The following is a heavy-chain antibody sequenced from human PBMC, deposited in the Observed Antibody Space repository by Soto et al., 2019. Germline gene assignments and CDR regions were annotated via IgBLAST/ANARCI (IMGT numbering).Heavy chain of an antibody. CDR2: IWYDGSNK. J-gene: IGHJ6*03. V-gene: IGHV3-33*01. CDR1: GFTFSSYG. CDR3: ARDARVREYSGYEPDYYYYYYMDV. D-gene: IGHD5-12*01. Sequence: GGSLRLSCAASGFTFSSYGMHWVRQAPGKGLEWVAVIWYDGSNKYYADSVKGRFTISRDNSKNTLYLQMNSLRAEDTAVYYCARDARVREYSGYEPDYYYYYYMDVWGKGTTVTVSS.